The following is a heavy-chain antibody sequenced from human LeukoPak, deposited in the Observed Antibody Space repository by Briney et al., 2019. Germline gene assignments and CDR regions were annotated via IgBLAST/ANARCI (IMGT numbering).Heavy chain of an antibody. D-gene: IGHD6-19*01. CDR3: ARVGYSSGWRGFDY. V-gene: IGHV3-53*01. Sequence: GGSLRLSCAPSGFTVSSNYMSWVRQAPGRGVEWFSVIYSGGSTYYADSVKGRFTISRDNSKNTLYLQMNSLRAEDTAVYYCARVGYSSGWRGFDYWGQGTLVTVSS. CDR1: GFTVSSNY. J-gene: IGHJ4*02. CDR2: IYSGGST.